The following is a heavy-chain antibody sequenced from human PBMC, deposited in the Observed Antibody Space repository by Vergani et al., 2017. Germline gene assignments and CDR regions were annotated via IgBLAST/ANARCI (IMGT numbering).Heavy chain of an antibody. D-gene: IGHD5-18*01. V-gene: IGHV3-13*01. J-gene: IGHJ5*02. CDR1: GFTFGDYA. CDR3: ARGRGYSFDWFDP. CDR2: IGTAGDT. Sequence: EVQLVESGGGLVQPGRSLRLSCTASGFTFGDYAMSWVRQAPGKGLEWVSAIGTAGDTYYPGSVKGRFTISRENAKNSLYLQMNSLRAGDTAVYYCARGRGYSFDWFDPWGQGTLVTVSS.